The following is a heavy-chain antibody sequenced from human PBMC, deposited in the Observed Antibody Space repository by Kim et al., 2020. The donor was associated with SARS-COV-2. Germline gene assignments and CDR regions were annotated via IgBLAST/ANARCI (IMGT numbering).Heavy chain of an antibody. V-gene: IGHV4-59*09. CDR3: ARGRRVSSNSGPWFDH. D-gene: IGHD6-13*01. Sequence: PSLKSRVTTSVDSSKNQFSLILSSVTAADTAVYYCARGRRVSSNSGPWFDHWGQGTLAIVSS. J-gene: IGHJ5*02.